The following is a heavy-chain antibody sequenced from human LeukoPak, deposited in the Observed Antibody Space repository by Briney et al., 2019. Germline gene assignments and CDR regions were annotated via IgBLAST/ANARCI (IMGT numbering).Heavy chain of an antibody. Sequence: SVKASCKASGGTFSSYAISWVRQAPGQGLEWMGGIIPIFGTANYAQKFQGRVTITADESTSTAYMELSSLRSEDTAVYYCARDYGYDAYYMDVWGKGTTVTISS. V-gene: IGHV1-69*01. CDR2: IIPIFGTA. CDR3: ARDYGYDAYYMDV. D-gene: IGHD5-12*01. CDR1: GGTFSSYA. J-gene: IGHJ6*03.